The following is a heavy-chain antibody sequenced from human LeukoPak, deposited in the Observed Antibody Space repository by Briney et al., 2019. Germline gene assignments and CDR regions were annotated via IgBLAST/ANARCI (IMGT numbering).Heavy chain of an antibody. CDR3: AKLGVVIRVILVGFHKEAYYFDP. J-gene: IGHJ4*02. D-gene: IGHD3-22*01. CDR1: GITLSNYG. CDR2: ISGSDGRT. Sequence: GGSQRLSCAVSGITLSNYGMSWVRQAPGKGLEWVAGISGSDGRTNYADSVKGRFTISRDNPKNTLYLQMNSLRAEDTAVYFCAKLGVVIRVILVGFHKEAYYFDPWGQGPLVTVSS. V-gene: IGHV3-23*01.